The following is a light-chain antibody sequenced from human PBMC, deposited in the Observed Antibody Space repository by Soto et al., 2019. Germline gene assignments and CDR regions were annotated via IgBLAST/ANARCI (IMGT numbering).Light chain of an antibody. CDR1: QEISNH. CDR3: QQYHNYPVT. J-gene: IGKJ4*01. V-gene: IGKV1-16*02. Sequence: DIQMTQSPSSLSASVGDRVTITCRASQEISNHLAWFQQKPGKPPKSLIYDASSLQSGVPSKVSGSGSGTDFTLTISSLQPEDFATYYCQQYHNYPVTFGGGTKVEI. CDR2: DAS.